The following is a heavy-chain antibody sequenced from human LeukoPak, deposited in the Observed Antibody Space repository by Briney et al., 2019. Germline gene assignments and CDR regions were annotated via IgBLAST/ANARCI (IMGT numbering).Heavy chain of an antibody. V-gene: IGHV1-69*05. Sequence: ASVKVSCKASGGTFSSYAISWVRQAPGQGLEWMGRIIPIFGTANYAQKFQGRVTITTDESTSTAYMELSSLRSEDTAVYYCAKDLIEYYYDSSGGYYFDYWGQGTLVTVSS. J-gene: IGHJ4*02. CDR3: AKDLIEYYYDSSGGYYFDY. D-gene: IGHD3-22*01. CDR1: GGTFSSYA. CDR2: IIPIFGTA.